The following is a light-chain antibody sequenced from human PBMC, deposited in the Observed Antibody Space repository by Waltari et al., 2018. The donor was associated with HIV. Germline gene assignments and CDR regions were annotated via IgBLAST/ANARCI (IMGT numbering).Light chain of an antibody. CDR2: STN. Sequence: QSVLTQPPSASGTPGQRVTISCSGGSSNIGSNSVLWYQQLPGTAPRLLLYSTNQRPSRVPDRFSGSKSGTSASLAISGLQSEDEADYYCATWDDTLNGVIFGGGTKLTVL. J-gene: IGLJ2*01. CDR3: ATWDDTLNGVI. CDR1: SSNIGSNS. V-gene: IGLV1-44*01.